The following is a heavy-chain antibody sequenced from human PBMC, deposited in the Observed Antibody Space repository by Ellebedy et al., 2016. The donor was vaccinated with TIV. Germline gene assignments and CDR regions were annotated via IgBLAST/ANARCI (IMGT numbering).Heavy chain of an antibody. CDR3: TRDVDATGSTGAGPES. J-gene: IGHJ5*02. CDR2: IRGDGDGT. V-gene: IGHV3-74*01. Sequence: GESLKISCAASGFSFSTYWMHWVRQAPGKGLVWVSRIRGDGDGTSYADSVKGRFALSRDNAKNTLYLQMNSLTAEDTAVYYCTRDVDATGSTGAGPESWGQGTLVIGSP. CDR1: GFSFSTYW. D-gene: IGHD3-10*01.